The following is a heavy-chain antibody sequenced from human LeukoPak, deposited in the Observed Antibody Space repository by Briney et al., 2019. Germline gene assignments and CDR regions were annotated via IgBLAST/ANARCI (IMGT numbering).Heavy chain of an antibody. CDR3: ARGLITMIVVGHAFDI. D-gene: IGHD3-22*01. J-gene: IGHJ3*02. V-gene: IGHV1-18*01. CDR2: ISAYNGNT. CDR1: GYTFTSYG. Sequence: ASVKVSCKASGYTFTSYGISWVRQAPGQGLEWMGWISAYNGNTNYAQKLQGRVTMTTDTSTSTAYMELRSLRSDDTAVYYCARGLITMIVVGHAFDIWGQGTMVTVSS.